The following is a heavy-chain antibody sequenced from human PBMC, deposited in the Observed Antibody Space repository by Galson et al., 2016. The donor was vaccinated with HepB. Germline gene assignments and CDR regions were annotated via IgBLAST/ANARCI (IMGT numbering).Heavy chain of an antibody. Sequence: SVKVSCKASGYTFTYYGFVWVRQAPGQGLEWMGWISAYSGHTNYAQKFQGRVTMTTDTPTSTAYMELRSLRSDDTAVYYCARADYGGNSPYDYWGQGTLVTVPS. CDR1: GYTFTYYG. J-gene: IGHJ4*02. D-gene: IGHD4-23*01. V-gene: IGHV1-18*01. CDR2: ISAYSGHT. CDR3: ARADYGGNSPYDY.